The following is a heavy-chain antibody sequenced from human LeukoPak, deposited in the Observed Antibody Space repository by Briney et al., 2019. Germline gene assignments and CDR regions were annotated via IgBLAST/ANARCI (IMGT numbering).Heavy chain of an antibody. CDR2: IYYSGST. CDR3: ARAVFRGVRGVTRFDY. CDR1: GVSISRLY. J-gene: IGHJ4*02. Sequence: SQTLSPTRTLSGVSISRLYWSCSRQPPRKGLVWSGDIYYSGSTNYNPSLKRRVNISVHTSKNQFTLKLSSVTAADAAVYYCARAVFRGVRGVTRFDYWGQGTLVTVSS. D-gene: IGHD3-10*01. V-gene: IGHV4-59*08.